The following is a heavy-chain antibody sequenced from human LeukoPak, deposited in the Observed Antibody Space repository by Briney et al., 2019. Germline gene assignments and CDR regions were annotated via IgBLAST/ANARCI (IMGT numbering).Heavy chain of an antibody. D-gene: IGHD3-10*01. J-gene: IGHJ4*02. Sequence: SETLSLTCTVSGGSISSGGYYWSWIRQHPGKGLEWIGYIYYSGSTYYNPSLKSRVTISVDTSKNQFSLKLSSVTAADTAVYYCARVYGSGTNTDYWGQGTLVTVSS. CDR3: ARVYGSGTNTDY. CDR1: GGSISSGGYY. CDR2: IYYSGST. V-gene: IGHV4-31*03.